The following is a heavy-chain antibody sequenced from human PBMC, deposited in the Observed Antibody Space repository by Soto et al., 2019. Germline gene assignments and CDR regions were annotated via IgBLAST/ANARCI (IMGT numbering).Heavy chain of an antibody. CDR3: TSDTARVYYGMDV. Sequence: EVQLVESGGGLVQPGGSLKLSCAASGFTFSGSAMHWVRQASGKGLGWVGRIRSKANSYATAYAASVKGRFTISRDDSKNTAYLQMNSLKTEDTAVYYCTSDTARVYYGMDVWGQGTTVTVSS. D-gene: IGHD5-18*01. V-gene: IGHV3-73*02. J-gene: IGHJ6*02. CDR1: GFTFSGSA. CDR2: IRSKANSYAT.